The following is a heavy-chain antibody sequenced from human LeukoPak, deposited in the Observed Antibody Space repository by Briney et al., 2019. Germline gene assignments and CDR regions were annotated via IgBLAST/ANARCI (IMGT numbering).Heavy chain of an antibody. D-gene: IGHD6-19*01. CDR3: ARHSGWLVGIYMDV. CDR1: GGSISSGSYY. CDR2: IYTSGST. Sequence: PSQTLSLTCTVSGGSISSGSYYWSWIRKPAGKGLEWIGRIYTSGSTNYNPSLKSRVTMSVDTSKNQFTLKLSSVTAADTAVYYCARHSGWLVGIYMDVWGKGTTVTISS. V-gene: IGHV4-61*02. J-gene: IGHJ6*03.